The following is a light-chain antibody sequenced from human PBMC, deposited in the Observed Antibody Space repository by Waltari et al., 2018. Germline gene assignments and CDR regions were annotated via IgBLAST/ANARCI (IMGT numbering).Light chain of an antibody. Sequence: QSALTQPASVSGSPGQSITISCPGTRSDVGGYTYVSWYQQHPGKAPKLMIYDVTTRPSGVSNRFSGSKSVNTASLTISGLQAEDEADYYCSSYTSSSTWVFGGGTKLTVL. CDR2: DVT. J-gene: IGLJ3*02. CDR3: SSYTSSSTWV. CDR1: RSDVGGYTY. V-gene: IGLV2-14*03.